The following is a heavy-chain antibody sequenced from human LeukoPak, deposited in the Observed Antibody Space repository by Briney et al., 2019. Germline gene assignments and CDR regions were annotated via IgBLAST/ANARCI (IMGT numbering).Heavy chain of an antibody. J-gene: IGHJ6*03. CDR2: MNPSNGNT. V-gene: IGHV1-8*01. CDR3: ARFLRGIQLLLRGPSYFMDV. D-gene: IGHD5-18*01. Sequence: ASVKVSCKASGYTITSFDINWVRPATGQGLEWMGWMNPSNGNTVYAQKFQGRITMTWNTSISTAYMELNSLRSEDTAVYYCARFLRGIQLLLRGPSYFMDVWGKGTTVTVSS. CDR1: GYTITSFD.